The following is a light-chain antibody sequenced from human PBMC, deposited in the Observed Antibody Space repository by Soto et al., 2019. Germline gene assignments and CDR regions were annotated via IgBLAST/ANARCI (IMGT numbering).Light chain of an antibody. CDR3: QHYNSYSES. Sequence: DIQMTQSPSTLSGSVGDRVTITCRASQTISSWLAWYQQKPGKAPKLLIYKASTLKSGVPSRFSGIGYGNEFTLTISSPRPDDFATYYCQHYNSYSESFGQGTKVELK. V-gene: IGKV1-5*03. CDR2: KAS. CDR1: QTISSW. J-gene: IGKJ1*01.